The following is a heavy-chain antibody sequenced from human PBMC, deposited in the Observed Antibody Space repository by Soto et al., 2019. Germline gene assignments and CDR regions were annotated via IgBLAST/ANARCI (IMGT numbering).Heavy chain of an antibody. CDR3: ARVKQYYYDSSGYRYNWFDP. Sequence: ASVKVSCKASGYTFTSYGISWVRQAPGQGLEWMGWISAYNGNTNYAQKLQGRVTMTTDASTSTAYMELRSLRSDDTAVYYCARVKQYYYDSSGYRYNWFDPWGQGTLVTVSS. CDR2: ISAYNGNT. V-gene: IGHV1-18*01. J-gene: IGHJ5*02. D-gene: IGHD3-22*01. CDR1: GYTFTSYG.